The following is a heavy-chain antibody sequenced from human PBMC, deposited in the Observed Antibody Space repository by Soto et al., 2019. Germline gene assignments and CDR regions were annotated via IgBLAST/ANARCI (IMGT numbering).Heavy chain of an antibody. V-gene: IGHV4-59*01. Sequence: SSETLSLTCTVSGGSINSYYWSWIRQPPGKGLEWIGYIYYSGSTSYSPSLESRVTISVDTSKNQFSLKLSSVTAADTAVYYCAKDKGSGWADLDYWGQGTLVTVSS. CDR1: GGSINSYY. CDR2: IYYSGST. J-gene: IGHJ4*02. CDR3: AKDKGSGWADLDY. D-gene: IGHD6-19*01.